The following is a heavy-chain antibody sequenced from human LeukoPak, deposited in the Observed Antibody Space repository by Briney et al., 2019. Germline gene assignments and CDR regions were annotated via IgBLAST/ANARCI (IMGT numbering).Heavy chain of an antibody. V-gene: IGHV3-53*05. Sequence: PGGSLRLSCAASGFTVSSNYMSWVRQAPGKGLEWVSVIYSGGSTYYADSVKGRFTISRDNSKNTLYLQMNSLRVEDTAVYYCAREDSGYDFGYWGQGTLVTVSS. CDR1: GFTVSSNY. CDR2: IYSGGST. CDR3: AREDSGYDFGY. D-gene: IGHD5-12*01. J-gene: IGHJ4*02.